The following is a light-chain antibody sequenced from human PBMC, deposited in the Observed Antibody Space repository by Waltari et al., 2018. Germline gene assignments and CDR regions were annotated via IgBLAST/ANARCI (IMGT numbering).Light chain of an antibody. CDR1: QSVLHSFNNNNY. Sequence: DIVMTQSPDSLAVSLGERATINCTSSQSVLHSFNNNNYLAWYQQKPGQPPKLLIYWASTRESGVPDRFSGSGSGTDFTLTISSLQAEDVAVYYCQQYYSSPPTFGGGTKVEIK. V-gene: IGKV4-1*01. CDR3: QQYYSSPPT. J-gene: IGKJ4*01. CDR2: WAS.